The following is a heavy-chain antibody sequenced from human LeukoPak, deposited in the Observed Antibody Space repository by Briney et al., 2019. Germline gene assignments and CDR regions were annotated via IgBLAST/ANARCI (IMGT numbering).Heavy chain of an antibody. J-gene: IGHJ3*02. CDR3: AKGYYYDSSGYISDAFDI. V-gene: IGHV3-9*01. D-gene: IGHD3-22*01. Sequence: PGRSLRLSCAASGFTFDDYAMHWVRQAPGKGLEWVSGISWNSGSIGYADSVKGRFTISRDNAKNSLYLQMNSLRAEDTALYYCAKGYYYDSSGYISDAFDIWGQGTMVTVSS. CDR1: GFTFDDYA. CDR2: ISWNSGSI.